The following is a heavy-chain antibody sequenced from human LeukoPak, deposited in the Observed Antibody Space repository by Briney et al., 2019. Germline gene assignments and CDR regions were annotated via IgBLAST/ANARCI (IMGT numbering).Heavy chain of an antibody. D-gene: IGHD6-19*01. CDR2: INPNSGDT. CDR1: GYTFTAYY. Sequence: GASVKVSCKTSGYTFTAYYMHWVRQAPGQGLEWMGWINPNSGDTNYAQKFQGRVTMTRDTSISTAYMELTRLRSDDTAVYYCARDQVYNSAQGVIDYWGQGTLVTASS. CDR3: ARDQVYNSAQGVIDY. J-gene: IGHJ4*02. V-gene: IGHV1-2*02.